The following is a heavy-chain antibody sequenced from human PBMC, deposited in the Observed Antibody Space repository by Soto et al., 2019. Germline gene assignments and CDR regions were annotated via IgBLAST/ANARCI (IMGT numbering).Heavy chain of an antibody. V-gene: IGHV4-34*01. CDR1: GGSFSGYY. CDR2: INHSGST. Sequence: SETLSLTCAVYGGSFSGYYWSWIRQPPGKGLEWIGEINHSGSTNYNPSLKSRVTISVDTSKNQFSLKLSSVTAADTAVYYCARGRGVGYFDWLLLHYWGQGTLVTVSS. J-gene: IGHJ4*02. D-gene: IGHD3-9*01. CDR3: ARGRGVGYFDWLLLHY.